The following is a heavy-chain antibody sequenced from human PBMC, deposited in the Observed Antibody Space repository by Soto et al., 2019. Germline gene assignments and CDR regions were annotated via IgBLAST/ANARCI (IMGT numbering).Heavy chain of an antibody. CDR1: GGSISSYY. J-gene: IGHJ4*02. V-gene: IGHV4-59*01. CDR3: ARARQWPVRLDY. D-gene: IGHD6-19*01. CDR2: IYYSGST. Sequence: QVQLQESGPGLVKPSETLSLTCTVSGGSISSYYWSWIRQPPGKGLEWIGYIYYSGSTNYNPSLKSRVTISVYTSKNQFSLKLSSVTAADTAVYYCARARQWPVRLDYWGQGTLVTVSS.